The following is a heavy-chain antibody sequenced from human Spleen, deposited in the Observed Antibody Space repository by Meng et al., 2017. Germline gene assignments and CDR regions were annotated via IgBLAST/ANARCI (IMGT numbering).Heavy chain of an antibody. D-gene: IGHD6-19*01. Sequence: QLRLQESGPGLVKPPETLSLTCSVSGGSISTSGYYWGWIRQPPGKGLEWIGSIGHSGITYYTPSLKSRVTVSIDTSKSQFSLKLTSVTAADTAVYYCVRSSGWVRTGFDPWGQGTLVTVSS. CDR3: VRSSGWVRTGFDP. V-gene: IGHV4-39*01. J-gene: IGHJ5*02. CDR2: IGHSGIT. CDR1: GGSISTSGYY.